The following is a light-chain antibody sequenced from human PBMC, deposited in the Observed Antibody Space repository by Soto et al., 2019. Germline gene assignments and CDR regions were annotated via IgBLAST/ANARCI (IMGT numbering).Light chain of an antibody. CDR1: SGVVTSGHY. CDR3: LLFYSGAHVV. V-gene: IGLV7-46*01. Sequence: QAVVTQEPSLTVSPGGTVTLTCGSSSGVVTSGHYPYWFQQKPGQAPRTLIYETSNKHSWTPARFSGSLLGGKAALTLSGAQPEDEAEYYCLLFYSGAHVVFGGGTKVTVL. CDR2: ETS. J-gene: IGLJ2*01.